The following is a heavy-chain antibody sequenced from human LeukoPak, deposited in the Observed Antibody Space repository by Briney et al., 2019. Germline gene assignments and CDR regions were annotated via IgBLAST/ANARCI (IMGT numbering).Heavy chain of an antibody. CDR3: ARDSPNYDILTGYSLKPNDY. CDR1: GFTFSSYW. CDR2: IKQDGSEK. V-gene: IGHV3-7*01. D-gene: IGHD3-9*01. J-gene: IGHJ4*02. Sequence: GGSLRLSCAASGFTFSSYWMSWVRQAPGKGLEWVANIKQDGSEKYYVDSVKGRFTISRDNAKNSPYLQMNSLRAEDTAVYYCARDSPNYDILTGYSLKPNDYWGQGTLVTVSS.